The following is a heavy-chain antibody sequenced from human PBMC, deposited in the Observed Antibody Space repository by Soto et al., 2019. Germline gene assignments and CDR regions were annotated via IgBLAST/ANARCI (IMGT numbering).Heavy chain of an antibody. CDR2: INHSGST. V-gene: IGHV4-34*01. J-gene: IGHJ4*02. CDR1: GGSFSGYY. CDR3: ARVRSKLVVVTAPGHFDY. D-gene: IGHD2-21*02. Sequence: PSETLSLTCAGYGGSFSGYYWSWIRQPPGKGLEWIGEINHSGSTNYNPSLKSRVTISVDTSKNQFSLKLSSVTAADTAVYYCARVRSKLVVVTAPGHFDYWGQGTLVTVSS.